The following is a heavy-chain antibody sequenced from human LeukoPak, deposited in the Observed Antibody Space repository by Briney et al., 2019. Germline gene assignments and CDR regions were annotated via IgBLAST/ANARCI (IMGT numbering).Heavy chain of an antibody. D-gene: IGHD6-19*01. V-gene: IGHV1-18*04. CDR1: GYTFTSYG. CDR3: ASDGLPAVAGIFGY. CDR2: ISTYNGNT. J-gene: IGHJ4*02. Sequence: ASVKVSCKASGYTFTSYGISWVRQAPGQGLEWIGWISTYNGNTNYAQKLQGRVTMTTDTSTSTAYMELRSLRSDDTAVYYCASDGLPAVAGIFGYWGQGTLVTVSS.